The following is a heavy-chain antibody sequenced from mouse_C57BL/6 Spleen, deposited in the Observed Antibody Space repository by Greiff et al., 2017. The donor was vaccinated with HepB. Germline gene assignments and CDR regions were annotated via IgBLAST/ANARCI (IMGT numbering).Heavy chain of an antibody. CDR1: GYTFTSYW. CDR2: INPSSGYT. D-gene: IGHD2-10*01. V-gene: IGHV1-7*01. J-gene: IGHJ2*01. CDR3: ARHPRLLDYFDY. Sequence: QVHVKQSGAELAKPGASVKLSCKASGYTFTSYWMHWVKQRPGQGLEWIGYINPSSGYTKYNQKFKDKATLTADKSSSTAYMQLSSLTYEDSAVYYCARHPRLLDYFDYWGQGTTLTVSS.